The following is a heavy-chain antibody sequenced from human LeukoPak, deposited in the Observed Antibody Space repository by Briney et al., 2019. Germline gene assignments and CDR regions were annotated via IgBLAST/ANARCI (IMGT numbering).Heavy chain of an antibody. V-gene: IGHV3-7*03. CDR3: AKDFTDIFITEEWSYDY. J-gene: IGHJ4*02. CDR2: IKQDGSEK. Sequence: GGSLRLSCAASGFTFSSYWMSWVRQAPGKGLEWVANIKQDGSEKYYVDSVKGRFTISRDNAKNSLYLQMNSLRAEDTAVYYCAKDFTDIFITEEWSYDYWGQGTLVTVSS. D-gene: IGHD3-3*01. CDR1: GFTFSSYW.